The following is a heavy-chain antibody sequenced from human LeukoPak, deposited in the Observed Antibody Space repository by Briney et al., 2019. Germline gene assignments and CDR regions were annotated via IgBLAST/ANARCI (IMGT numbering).Heavy chain of an antibody. D-gene: IGHD3-9*01. V-gene: IGHV4-34*01. Sequence: SETLSLTCAVYGGSFSGYYWSWIRQPPGKGLEWIGEINHSGSTYYNPSLKSRVTISVDTSKNQFSLKLSSVTAADTAVYYCARDALTHYDILTGYSKSYFDYWGQGTLVTVSS. CDR3: ARDALTHYDILTGYSKSYFDY. CDR1: GGSFSGYY. CDR2: INHSGST. J-gene: IGHJ4*02.